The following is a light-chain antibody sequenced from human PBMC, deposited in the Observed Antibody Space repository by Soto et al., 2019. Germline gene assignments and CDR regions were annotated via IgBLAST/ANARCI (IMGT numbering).Light chain of an antibody. J-gene: IGKJ3*01. CDR3: QHYADSPPVFT. Sequence: DIVLTQSPGTLSLSPGDIATLSCRTSRFVSNYYVAWYQQRPGQAPRLLIYAASSRATDIPDRFSGSGSGTDFTLTISRLEPEDFAVYYCQHYADSPPVFTFGPGTKVEI. CDR2: AAS. V-gene: IGKV3-20*01. CDR1: RFVSNYY.